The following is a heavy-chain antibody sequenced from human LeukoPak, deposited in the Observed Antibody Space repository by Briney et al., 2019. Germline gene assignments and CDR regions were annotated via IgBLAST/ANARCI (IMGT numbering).Heavy chain of an antibody. CDR2: IYTSGST. D-gene: IGHD3-3*01. Sequence: SETLSLTCTVSGGFISSYYWSWIRQPAGKGLEWIGRIYTSGSTNYNPSLKSRVTISVDTSKNQFSLKLSSVTAADTAVYYCARQAPPYYDFWSGYYPYYYYYYMDVWGKGTTVTVSS. CDR3: ARQAPPYYDFWSGYYPYYYYYYMDV. J-gene: IGHJ6*03. V-gene: IGHV4-4*07. CDR1: GGFISSYY.